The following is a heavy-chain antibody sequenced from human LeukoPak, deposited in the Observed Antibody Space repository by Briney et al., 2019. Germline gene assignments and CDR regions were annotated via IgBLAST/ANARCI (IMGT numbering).Heavy chain of an antibody. D-gene: IGHD3-16*01. V-gene: IGHV4-59*10. CDR3: ARMILGLGEYYMDV. Sequence: SETLSLTCAVSGASISSNFWSWVRQPAGKGLEWVGRIDISGSTHYNPSLKSRVTMSIDAPKNQFSRNLSSVNAADTAVYYCARMILGLGEYYMDVWSKGTTVTVSS. CDR1: GASISSNF. CDR2: IDISGST. J-gene: IGHJ6*03.